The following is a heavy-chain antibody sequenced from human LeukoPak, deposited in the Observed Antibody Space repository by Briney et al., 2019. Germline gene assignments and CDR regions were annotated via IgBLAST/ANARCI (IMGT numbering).Heavy chain of an antibody. Sequence: GGSLRLSCAASGFTFSSYSMNWVRQAPGKGLVWVSRINSDGSSTSYADSVKGRFTISRDNAKNTLYLQMNSLRAEDTAVYYCARGGYVYYYYYMDVWGKGTTVTVSS. J-gene: IGHJ6*03. CDR2: INSDGSST. CDR3: ARGGYVYYYYYMDV. D-gene: IGHD2-15*01. CDR1: GFTFSSYS. V-gene: IGHV3-74*01.